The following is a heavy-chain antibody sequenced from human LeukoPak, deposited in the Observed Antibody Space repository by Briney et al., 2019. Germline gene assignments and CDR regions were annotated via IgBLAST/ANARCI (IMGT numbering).Heavy chain of an antibody. CDR1: GGSISSNW. CDR2: IYHSGST. J-gene: IGHJ6*04. CDR3: AGSRVPYGLDV. D-gene: IGHD1-26*01. V-gene: IGHV4-4*02. Sequence: SGTLSLTCVVSGGSISSNWWSWVRQPPGKGLEWIGEIYHSGSTHYNPSLKSRVTMSVDNPKNEFFLKLSSVTAADTAVYYCAGSRVPYGLDVWGKGTTVTVSS.